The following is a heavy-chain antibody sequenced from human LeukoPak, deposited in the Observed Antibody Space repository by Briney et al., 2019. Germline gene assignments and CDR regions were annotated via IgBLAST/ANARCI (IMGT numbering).Heavy chain of an antibody. CDR3: AREKDNQGYFQH. D-gene: IGHD1-14*01. CDR1: GGTFSSYA. CDR2: SFPIFGTA. V-gene: IGHV1-69*06. J-gene: IGHJ1*01. Sequence: SVKISCKASGGTFSSYAISWVRQAPGQGLEWMGGSFPIFGTANYAQKFQGRVTIPADKSTSTAYMELSSLRSEDTAVYYCAREKDNQGYFQHWGQGTLVTVSS.